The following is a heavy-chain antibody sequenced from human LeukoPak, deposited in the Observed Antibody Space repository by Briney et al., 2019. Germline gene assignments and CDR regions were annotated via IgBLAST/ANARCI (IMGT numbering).Heavy chain of an antibody. D-gene: IGHD3-10*01. J-gene: IGHJ4*02. V-gene: IGHV3-23*01. Sequence: GGSLRLSCAASGFTFSSYAMSWVRQAPGKRLEWVSAISGSGGSTYYADSVKGRFTISRDNSKNTLYLQMNSLRAEDTAVYYCARDLSLWSDYWGQGTLVTVSS. CDR2: ISGSGGST. CDR1: GFTFSSYA. CDR3: ARDLSLWSDY.